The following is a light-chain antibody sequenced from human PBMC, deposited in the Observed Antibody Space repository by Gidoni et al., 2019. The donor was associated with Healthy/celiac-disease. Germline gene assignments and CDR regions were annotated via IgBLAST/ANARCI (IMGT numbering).Light chain of an antibody. CDR1: SSNIGAGYD. V-gene: IGLV1-40*01. J-gene: IGLJ2*01. CDR3: QSYDSSLSAVV. Sequence: QSVLTQPPSVSWAPRHRVTISCTGSSSNIGAGYDVHWYQQLPGTAPKLLSYGNSNRPSGVPDRFSGSKSGTSASLAITGLQAEDEADDYCQSYDSSLSAVVFGGGTKLT. CDR2: GNS.